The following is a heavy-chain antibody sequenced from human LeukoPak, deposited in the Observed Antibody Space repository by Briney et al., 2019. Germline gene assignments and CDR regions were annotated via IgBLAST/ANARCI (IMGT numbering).Heavy chain of an antibody. J-gene: IGHJ4*02. CDR3: ARDSRVVEYSSSFIDY. D-gene: IGHD6-6*01. CDR2: ISYDGSNK. Sequence: PGGSLRLSCAASGFTFSSYAMHWVRQAPGKGLEWEAVISYDGSNKYYADSVKGRFTISRDNSKNTLYLQMNSLRAEDTAVYYCARDSRVVEYSSSFIDYWGQGTLVTVSS. V-gene: IGHV3-30-3*01. CDR1: GFTFSSYA.